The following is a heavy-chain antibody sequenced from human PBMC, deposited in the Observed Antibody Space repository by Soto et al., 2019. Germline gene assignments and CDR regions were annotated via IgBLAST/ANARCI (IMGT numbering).Heavy chain of an antibody. CDR1: GFTFTSSA. CDR3: ARGGWTLVLGVTPNSFDV. CDR2: IVVGSGNT. V-gene: IGHV1-58*02. J-gene: IGHJ3*01. Sequence: GASVKVSCKASGFTFTSSAMQWVRQARGQRLEWIGWIVVGSGNTNYAQKFQERVTMTRDMSTSTAYMELRSLRSDDTAVYYCARGGWTLVLGVTPNSFDVWGQATMVTVSS. D-gene: IGHD3-10*01.